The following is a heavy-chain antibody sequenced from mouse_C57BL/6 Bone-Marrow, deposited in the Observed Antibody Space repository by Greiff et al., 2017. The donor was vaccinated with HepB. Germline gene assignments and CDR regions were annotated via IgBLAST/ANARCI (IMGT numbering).Heavy chain of an antibody. J-gene: IGHJ4*01. D-gene: IGHD3-3*01. CDR1: GFTFSDYY. CDR3: AREGDYYYAMDY. V-gene: IGHV5-16*01. Sequence: DVKLVESEGGLVQPGSSLKLSCTASGFTFSDYYMAWVRQVPEKGLEWVANINDDGSSTYYLDSLKSRFIISRDNAKNILYLQMSSLKSEDTATYYCAREGDYYYAMDYWGQGTSVTVSS. CDR2: INDDGSST.